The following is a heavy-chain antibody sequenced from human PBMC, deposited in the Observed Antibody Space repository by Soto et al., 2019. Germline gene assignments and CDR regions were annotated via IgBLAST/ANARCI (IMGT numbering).Heavy chain of an antibody. Sequence: QMHLVESGGGVVQPGRSLTLSCVASGFTFTSYGIHWVRQAPGKGLEWVAVIWYDGSNKYYGDSVKGRFSISRDNSKNTVYLQMNSLSGEDTAVYYCARDRRFLEWLDYWGQGTLVSVSS. J-gene: IGHJ4*02. V-gene: IGHV3-33*01. CDR3: ARDRRFLEWLDY. D-gene: IGHD3-3*01. CDR1: GFTFTSYG. CDR2: IWYDGSNK.